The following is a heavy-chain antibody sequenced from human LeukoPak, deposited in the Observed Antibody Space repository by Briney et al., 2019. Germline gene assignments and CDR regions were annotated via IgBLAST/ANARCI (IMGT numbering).Heavy chain of an antibody. CDR1: GFTFSSYG. D-gene: IGHD3-10*01. J-gene: IGHJ4*02. Sequence: GGSLRLSCAASGFTFSSYGMHWVRQAPGKGLEWEAFIRYDGSNKYYADSVKGRFTISRDNSKNTLYLQMNSLRAEDMAVYYCAKEDPYYYGSGQPIDYWGQGTLVTVSS. V-gene: IGHV3-30*02. CDR2: IRYDGSNK. CDR3: AKEDPYYYGSGQPIDY.